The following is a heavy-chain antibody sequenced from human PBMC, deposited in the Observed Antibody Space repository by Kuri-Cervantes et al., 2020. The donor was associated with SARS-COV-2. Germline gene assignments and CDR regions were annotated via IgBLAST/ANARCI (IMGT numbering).Heavy chain of an antibody. D-gene: IGHD6-19*01. CDR1: GDSVSSNSAA. CDR2: TFYRSKWHN. J-gene: IGHJ4*02. CDR3: AGGSSGRDY. Sequence: SQTLSLTCAISGDSVSSNSAAWSWIRQSPSRGLEWLGRTFYRSKWHNDYAVSVKGRITISPDTSKNQFPLRLNSVTPEDTAVYYCAGGSSGRDYWGQGTLVTVSS. V-gene: IGHV6-1*01.